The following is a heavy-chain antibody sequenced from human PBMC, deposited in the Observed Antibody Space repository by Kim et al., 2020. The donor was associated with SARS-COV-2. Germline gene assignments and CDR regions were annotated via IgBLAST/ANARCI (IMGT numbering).Heavy chain of an antibody. J-gene: IGHJ4*01. CDR2: ISYDGSNK. V-gene: IGHV3-33*05. CDR3: ASGGGGVLTAIYFDY. D-gene: IGHD2-21*02. CDR1: GFTFSSYG. Sequence: GGSLRLSCAASGFTFSSYGMHWVRQAPGKGLEWVAVISYDGSNKYYADSVKGRFTISRDNSKNTLYLQMNSLRAEDTAVYYCASGGGGVLTAIYFDYWG.